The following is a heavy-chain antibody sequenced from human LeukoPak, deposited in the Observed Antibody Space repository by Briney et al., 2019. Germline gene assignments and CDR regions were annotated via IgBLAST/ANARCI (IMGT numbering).Heavy chain of an antibody. D-gene: IGHD6-13*01. Sequence: SETLSLTCTVSGDSISSYYWSWLRQPPGKGPEWIAYIYYSGTTNYNPSLNSRVPISVDTSKSQFSLKLGSVTAADAAVDYCARHGSGSSGWDAFDIWGQGTMVTVSS. V-gene: IGHV4-59*08. CDR1: GDSISSYY. CDR2: IYYSGTT. CDR3: ARHGSGSSGWDAFDI. J-gene: IGHJ3*02.